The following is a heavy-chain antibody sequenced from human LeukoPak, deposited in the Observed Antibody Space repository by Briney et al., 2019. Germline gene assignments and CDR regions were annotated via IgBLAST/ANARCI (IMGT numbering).Heavy chain of an antibody. CDR1: GGSISSYY. D-gene: IGHD2/OR15-2a*01. Sequence: SETLSLTCTVSGGSISSYYWSWIRQPPGKGLEWIGYIYYSGSTNYNPSLKSRVTISVDTSKNQFSLKLSSVTAADTAVYYCARDSPALGFLAFDIRGQGTMVTVSS. CDR3: ARDSPALGFLAFDI. J-gene: IGHJ3*02. V-gene: IGHV4-59*01. CDR2: IYYSGST.